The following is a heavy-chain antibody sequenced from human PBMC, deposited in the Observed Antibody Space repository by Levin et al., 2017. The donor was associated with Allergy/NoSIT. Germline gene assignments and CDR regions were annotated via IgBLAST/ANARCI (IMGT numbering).Heavy chain of an antibody. CDR1: GGSVSSGSYY. J-gene: IGHJ5*02. CDR3: ARDREIFGVVLNWFDP. V-gene: IGHV4-61*01. CDR2: IYYSGST. D-gene: IGHD3-3*01. Sequence: SETLSLTCTVSGGSVSSGSYYWSWIRQPPGKGLEWIGYIYYSGSTNYNPSLKSRVTISVDTSKNQFSLKLSSVTAADTAVYYCARDREIFGVVLNWFDPWGQGTLVTVSS.